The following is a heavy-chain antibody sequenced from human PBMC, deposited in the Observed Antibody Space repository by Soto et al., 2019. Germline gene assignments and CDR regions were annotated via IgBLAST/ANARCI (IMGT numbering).Heavy chain of an antibody. CDR3: ASRSGSHYSQYFQH. D-gene: IGHD1-26*01. Sequence: SVKVSCKASGGTFSSYAISWVRQAPGQGLEWMGGIIPIFGTANYAQKFQGRVTITADKSTSTAYMELSSLRSEDTAVYYCASRSGSHYSQYFQHWGQGTLVTV. J-gene: IGHJ1*01. CDR1: GGTFSSYA. V-gene: IGHV1-69*06. CDR2: IIPIFGTA.